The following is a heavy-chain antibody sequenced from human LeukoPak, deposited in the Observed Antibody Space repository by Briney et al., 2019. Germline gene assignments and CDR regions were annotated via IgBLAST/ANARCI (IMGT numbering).Heavy chain of an antibody. CDR1: GGSFSGYY. V-gene: IGHV4-34*01. D-gene: IGHD5-24*01. CDR3: ARGQGRDGYNGILEY. Sequence: SETLSLTCAVYGGSFSGYYWTWIRQPPGKGLEWIGEINPSGSTNYNPSLKSRVTISVDTSKSQFSLKLSSVTAADTAVFYCARGQGRDGYNGILEYWGQGALVTVSS. CDR2: INPSGST. J-gene: IGHJ4*02.